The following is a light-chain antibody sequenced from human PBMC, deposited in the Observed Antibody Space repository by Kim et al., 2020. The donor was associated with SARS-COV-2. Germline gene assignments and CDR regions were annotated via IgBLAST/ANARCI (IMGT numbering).Light chain of an antibody. V-gene: IGKV3-15*01. CDR2: AAS. Sequence: EIVMTQSPATLSVSPGERATLSCRASQTVSSSLAWYQQKPGQAPRLLIYAASTRATGIPARFSGSGSGTEFTLTISSLQSEDFALYYCQHYYSWPLTFGGGTKVDI. J-gene: IGKJ4*01. CDR1: QTVSSS. CDR3: QHYYSWPLT.